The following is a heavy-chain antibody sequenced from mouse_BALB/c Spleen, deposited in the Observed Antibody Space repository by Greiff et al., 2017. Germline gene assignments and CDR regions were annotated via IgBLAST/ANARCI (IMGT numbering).Heavy chain of an antibody. J-gene: IGHJ2*01. CDR3: ARGGTVVDYFDY. V-gene: IGHV1-7*01. Sequence: QVQLQQSGAELAKPGASVKMSCKASGYTFTSYWMHWVKQRPGQGLEWIGYINPSTGYTEYNQKFKDKATLTADKSSSTAYMQLSSLTSEDSAVYYCARGGTVVDYFDYWGQGTTLTVSS. CDR2: INPSTGYT. CDR1: GYTFTSYW. D-gene: IGHD1-1*01.